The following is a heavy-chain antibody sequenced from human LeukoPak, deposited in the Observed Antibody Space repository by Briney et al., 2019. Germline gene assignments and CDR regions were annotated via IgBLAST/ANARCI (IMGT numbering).Heavy chain of an antibody. CDR1: GYTFTSYG. Sequence: ASVKVSCKASGYTFTSYGISWVRQAPGQGLEWMGWIRAYNGNTIYKQKLQGRVTMTTDTSTSPAYREMRRLTADDTAMYYCARLSSSWDFDYWGQGTLVTVSS. J-gene: IGHJ4*02. V-gene: IGHV1-18*01. D-gene: IGHD6-13*01. CDR3: ARLSSSWDFDY. CDR2: IRAYNGNT.